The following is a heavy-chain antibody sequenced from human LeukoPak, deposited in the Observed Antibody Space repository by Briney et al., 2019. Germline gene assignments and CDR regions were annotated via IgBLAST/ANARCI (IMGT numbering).Heavy chain of an antibody. Sequence: PGGSLRLSCAASGFTFSSYAMSWVRQAPGKGLEWVSAISGSGGSTYYADSVKGRFSISRDNSKNTLFLQMNSLRAEDTAVYYCAKGRGTTVTSAANYWGQGTLVTVSS. CDR2: ISGSGGST. CDR1: GFTFSSYA. J-gene: IGHJ4*02. D-gene: IGHD4-17*01. CDR3: AKGRGTTVTSAANY. V-gene: IGHV3-23*01.